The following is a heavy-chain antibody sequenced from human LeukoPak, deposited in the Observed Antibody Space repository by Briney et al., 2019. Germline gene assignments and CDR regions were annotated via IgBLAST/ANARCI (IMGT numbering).Heavy chain of an antibody. D-gene: IGHD6-13*01. V-gene: IGHV3-21*01. Sequence: NPGGSLRLSCAASGFTFSAYSMIWVRQAPGKGLEWLSAISSDSFYIYFADSVRGRFAISRDNAKNSLYLQMNSLRAEDTAVYYCAKDMLEYGDKPGRYSISWPFYWGQGTLVTVSS. CDR2: ISSDSFYI. CDR3: AKDMLEYGDKPGRYSISWPFY. J-gene: IGHJ4*02. CDR1: GFTFSAYS.